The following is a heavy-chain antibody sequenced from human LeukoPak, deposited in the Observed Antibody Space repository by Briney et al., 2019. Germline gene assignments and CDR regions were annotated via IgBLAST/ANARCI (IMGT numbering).Heavy chain of an antibody. V-gene: IGHV4-59*01. Sequence: SGTLSLTCTVSGGGIGSYYWTWIRQPPGKGLEWIGHIYYTGSTNYNPSLKGRVSISLDTSKNQFSMKLTSVTAADTAVYYCARAVADTGWAFDIWGQGTMVTVSS. CDR3: ARAVADTGWAFDI. CDR2: IYYTGST. CDR1: GGGIGSYY. D-gene: IGHD6-19*01. J-gene: IGHJ3*02.